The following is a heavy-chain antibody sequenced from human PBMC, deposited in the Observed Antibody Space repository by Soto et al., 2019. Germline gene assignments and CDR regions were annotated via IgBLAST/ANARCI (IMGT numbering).Heavy chain of an antibody. CDR2: INGDGSGT. CDR3: ARGIFGSGTANDY. J-gene: IGHJ4*02. Sequence: EVQLVESGGGLVQPGGSLRLSCAASGFTFSGSCMHWVRQAPGQGLVWVSRINGDGSGTSYADFVKGRFTISRDNPKNTLFPQMIGLRAEDTVVYYCARGIFGSGTANDYWGQGTLVTVSS. V-gene: IGHV3-74*01. D-gene: IGHD3-10*01. CDR1: GFTFSGSC.